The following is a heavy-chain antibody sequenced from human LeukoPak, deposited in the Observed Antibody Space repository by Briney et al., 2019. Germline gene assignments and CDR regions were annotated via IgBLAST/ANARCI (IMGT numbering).Heavy chain of an antibody. V-gene: IGHV1-24*01. D-gene: IGHD3-10*01. J-gene: IGHJ4*02. CDR3: ARDSGERGSGSYLIAY. Sequence: VASVKVSCKVSGYTLTELSMHWVRQAPGKGLEWMGSFDPEDGETIYAQKLQGRVTMTRDTSISTAYMELSRLRSDDTAVYYCARDSGERGSGSYLIAYWGQGTLVTVSS. CDR2: FDPEDGET. CDR1: GYTLTELS.